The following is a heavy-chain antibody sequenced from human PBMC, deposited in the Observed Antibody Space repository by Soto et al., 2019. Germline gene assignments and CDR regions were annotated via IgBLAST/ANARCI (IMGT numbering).Heavy chain of an antibody. V-gene: IGHV1-69*01. D-gene: IGHD2-15*01. J-gene: IGHJ4*02. Sequence: QVQLVQSGAEVKKPGSSVKVSCQASGGTFSGYALTWVRQAPGQGLEWMGEFVPLFGSTNYAQKVAGRITIIANESTSTGYMELSTLRSEDTAVYYCATHSLGTSSPPYFDNWGQGTLVTVSS. CDR3: ATHSLGTSSPPYFDN. CDR2: FVPLFGST. CDR1: GGTFSGYA.